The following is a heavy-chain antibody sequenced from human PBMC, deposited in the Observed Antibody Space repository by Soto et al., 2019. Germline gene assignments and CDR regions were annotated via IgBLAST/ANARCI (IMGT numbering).Heavy chain of an antibody. CDR3: ANQPNHYYDNPSPFDY. D-gene: IGHD3-22*01. CDR2: ISGSGGSR. CDR1: GFTFSSYA. V-gene: IGHV3-23*01. J-gene: IGHJ4*02. Sequence: GESLKISCAASGFTFSSYAMSWVRQAPGKGLEWVSAISGSGGSRYYADSVKGRFTISRDHSKNTLDLQMNSLRAEDTAVYYCANQPNHYYDNPSPFDYWGQGTLVTVSS.